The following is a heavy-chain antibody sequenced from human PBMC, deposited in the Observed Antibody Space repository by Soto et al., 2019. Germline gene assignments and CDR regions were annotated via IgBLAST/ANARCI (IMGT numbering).Heavy chain of an antibody. CDR2: ISAYNGNT. J-gene: IGHJ4*02. V-gene: IGHV1-18*01. CDR3: ARDLSYYDILTGYLRGGYFDY. D-gene: IGHD3-9*01. CDR1: GYTFTSYG. Sequence: ASVKVSCKASGYTFTSYGISWVRQAPGQGLEWTGWISAYNGNTNYAQKLQGRVTMTTDTSTSTAYMELRSLRSDDTAVYYCARDLSYYDILTGYLRGGYFDYWGQGTLVTVSS.